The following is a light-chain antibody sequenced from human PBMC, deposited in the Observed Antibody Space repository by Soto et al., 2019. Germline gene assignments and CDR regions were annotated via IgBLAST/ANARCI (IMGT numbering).Light chain of an antibody. CDR3: QQRHMWPIT. CDR1: QSVSSY. CDR2: DAY. Sequence: EIVLTQSPGTLSLSPGERVALSCRASQSVSSYLAWYQQKPGQAPRLLIYDAYNRATGIPPRFSGSGSGTDFTLTISSLEPEDSAVYYCQQRHMWPITFGQGTRLELK. J-gene: IGKJ5*01. V-gene: IGKV3-11*01.